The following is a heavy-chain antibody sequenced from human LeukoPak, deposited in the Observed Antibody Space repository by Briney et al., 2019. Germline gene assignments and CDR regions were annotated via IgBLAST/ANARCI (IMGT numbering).Heavy chain of an antibody. Sequence: ASVKVPCKASGYSFISTGINWLRQAPGHGLEWMGWISPYNGNTNYPQQFQNRVTLTTDTSSRTSYMELRSLRSDDTATYYCARDHGGFWSGSAGFWGQRTLLTVSS. CDR1: GYSFISTG. V-gene: IGHV1-18*01. D-gene: IGHD3-3*01. CDR3: ARDHGGFWSGSAGF. CDR2: ISPYNGNT. J-gene: IGHJ4*02.